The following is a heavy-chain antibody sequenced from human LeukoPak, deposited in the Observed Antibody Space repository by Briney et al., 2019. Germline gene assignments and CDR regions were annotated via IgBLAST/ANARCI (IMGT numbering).Heavy chain of an antibody. V-gene: IGHV4-59*08. CDR3: ARQGEWLAD. CDR2: IYYSGST. CDR1: GGSISSYY. J-gene: IGHJ4*02. Sequence: SETLSLTCTVSGGSISSYYWSWIRQPPGKGLEWIGYIYYSGSTNYNPSLKSRVTISVDTSKNQFSLKLSSVTAADTAVYYCARQGEWLADWGQGTLVTVSS. D-gene: IGHD6-19*01.